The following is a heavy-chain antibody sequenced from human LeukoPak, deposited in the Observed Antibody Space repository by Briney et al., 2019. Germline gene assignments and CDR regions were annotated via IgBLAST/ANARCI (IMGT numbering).Heavy chain of an antibody. CDR1: GGTFSSYA. D-gene: IGHD6-19*01. Sequence: EASVKVSCKASGGTFSSYAISWVRQAPGQGLEWMRGIIPIFGTANYAQKFQGRVTITADESTSTAYMELSSLRSEDTAVYYCARAPLPYSSGWPTFDYWGQGTLVTVSS. CDR3: ARAPLPYSSGWPTFDY. CDR2: IIPIFGTA. J-gene: IGHJ4*02. V-gene: IGHV1-69*13.